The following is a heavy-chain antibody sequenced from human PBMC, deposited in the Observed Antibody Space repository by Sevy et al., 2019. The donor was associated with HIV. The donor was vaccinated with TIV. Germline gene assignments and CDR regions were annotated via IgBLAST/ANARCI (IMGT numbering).Heavy chain of an antibody. Sequence: GGSLRLSCAASGFTFSIFDLDWVRQAPGKGLEWVSYIRGSSGSYMPYYADSVKGRFTISRVNAKNSLYLQMNSLRDEDTAVYYCTRNRGYHTVDHWGQGTLVTVSS. V-gene: IGHV3-48*02. CDR3: TRNRGYHTVDH. J-gene: IGHJ4*02. CDR2: IRGSSGSY. CDR1: GFTFSIFD. D-gene: IGHD5-12*01.